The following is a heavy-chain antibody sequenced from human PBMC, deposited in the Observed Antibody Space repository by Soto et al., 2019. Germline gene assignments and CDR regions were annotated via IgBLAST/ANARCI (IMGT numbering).Heavy chain of an antibody. J-gene: IGHJ4*02. CDR1: GFTFSSYG. Sequence: QVQLVESGGGVVQPGRSLRLSCAASGFTFSSYGMHWVRQAPGKGLEWVAVISYDGSNKYYADSVKGRFTISRDNSKNPLYLQMNSLRAEDTAVYYCAKGPGYCSSTSCSIDYWGQGTLVTVCS. CDR2: ISYDGSNK. CDR3: AKGPGYCSSTSCSIDY. V-gene: IGHV3-30*18. D-gene: IGHD2-2*01.